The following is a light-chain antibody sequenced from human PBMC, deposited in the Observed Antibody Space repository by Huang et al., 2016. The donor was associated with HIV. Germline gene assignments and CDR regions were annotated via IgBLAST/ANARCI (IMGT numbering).Light chain of an antibody. CDR2: DAS. CDR3: QQRSSWPPFT. CDR1: QSIRNF. Sequence: EILLTQSPATLSLSPGERATLSCRASQSIRNFLAWYQQRPGQPPRLLIYDASTRATGIPDRFSGSGSDTDFTLTISSLEPEDFAVYYCQQRSSWPPFTFGPGTKVDI. J-gene: IGKJ3*01. V-gene: IGKV3-11*01.